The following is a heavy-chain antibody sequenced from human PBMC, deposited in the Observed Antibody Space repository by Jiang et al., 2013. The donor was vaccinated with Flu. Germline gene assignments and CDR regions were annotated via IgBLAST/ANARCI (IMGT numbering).Heavy chain of an antibody. CDR1: GYSIGDAYY. Sequence: SLTCAVSGYSIGDAYYWGWLRQPPGKGLEWIGSFFYTGKIYYSPSLRSRVTISGDTSKNQISLKLGSVTAADTAFYYCARDQHDYGHDAFDVWGQGTMVAVSS. J-gene: IGHJ3*01. CDR3: ARDQHDYGHDAFDV. CDR2: FFYTGKI. D-gene: IGHD5-12*01. V-gene: IGHV4-38-2*02.